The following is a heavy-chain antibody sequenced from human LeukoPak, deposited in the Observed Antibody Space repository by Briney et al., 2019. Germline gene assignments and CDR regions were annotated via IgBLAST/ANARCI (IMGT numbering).Heavy chain of an antibody. Sequence: PGESLKISCKGSEYSFATYWIGLVRQMPGQGLEWMGIIFPGDSDTRYSPSFQGQVTISADKSITTAYLQWSTLKASDTAMYYCARGHYFDYWGQGTLVTVSS. J-gene: IGHJ4*02. CDR3: ARGHYFDY. V-gene: IGHV5-51*01. CDR1: EYSFATYW. CDR2: IFPGDSDT.